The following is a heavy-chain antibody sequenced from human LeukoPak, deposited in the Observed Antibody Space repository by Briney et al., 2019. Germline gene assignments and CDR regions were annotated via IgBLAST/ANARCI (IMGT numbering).Heavy chain of an antibody. Sequence: GSSVKVSCKASGGTFSSYAISWVRQAPGQGLEWMGRIIPIFGTANYAQKFQGRVTITTDESTSTAYMELSSLRSEDTAVYYCARMNGRRRPYYYDSSGYYSDAFDIWGQGTMVTVSS. V-gene: IGHV1-69*05. CDR1: GGTFSSYA. CDR2: IIPIFGTA. D-gene: IGHD3-22*01. CDR3: ARMNGRRRPYYYDSSGYYSDAFDI. J-gene: IGHJ3*02.